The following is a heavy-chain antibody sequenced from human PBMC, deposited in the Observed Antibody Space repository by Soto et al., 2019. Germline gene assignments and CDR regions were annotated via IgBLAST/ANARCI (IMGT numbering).Heavy chain of an antibody. V-gene: IGHV1-3*01. D-gene: IGHD5-12*01. CDR3: ARVSGYYPLDY. CDR2: INAGNGNT. Sequence: XSVKVSFNASGYTFTSYAMHLVRQAPGQRLEWMGWINAGNGNTKYSQKFQGRVTITRDTSASTAYMELSSLRSEDTAVYYCARVSGYYPLDYWGQGTLVTVSS. CDR1: GYTFTSYA. J-gene: IGHJ4*02.